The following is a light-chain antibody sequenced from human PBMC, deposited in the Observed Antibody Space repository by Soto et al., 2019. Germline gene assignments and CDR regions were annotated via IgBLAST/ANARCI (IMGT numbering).Light chain of an antibody. J-gene: IGKJ1*01. CDR2: DAS. CDR3: QQRSNWPRT. Sequence: EIVLTQSPATLSLSPGERATLSCRASQSVSSYLAWYQQKPGQAPRLLIYDASNRATGIPARFSGSGSGTDFNLTIRSLEPEDFAVYYCQQRSNWPRTFGQGTKVEI. CDR1: QSVSSY. V-gene: IGKV3-11*01.